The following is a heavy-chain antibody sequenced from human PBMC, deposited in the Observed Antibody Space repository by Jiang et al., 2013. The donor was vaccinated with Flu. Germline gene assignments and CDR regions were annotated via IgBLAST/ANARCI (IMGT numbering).Heavy chain of an antibody. CDR3: ARDPNKYYYAFDI. CDR2: IYYSGST. CDR1: GGSISSYY. J-gene: IGHJ3*02. D-gene: IGHD3-10*01. V-gene: IGHV4-59*01. Sequence: GSGLVKPSETLSLTCTVSGGSISSYYWSWIRQPPGKGLEWIGYIYYSGSTNYNPSLKSRVTISVDTSKNQFSLKLSSVTAADTAVYYCARDPNKYYYAFDIWAKGQWSPSLQ.